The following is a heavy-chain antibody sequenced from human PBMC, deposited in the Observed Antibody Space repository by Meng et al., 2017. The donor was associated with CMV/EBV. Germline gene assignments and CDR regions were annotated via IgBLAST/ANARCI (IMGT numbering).Heavy chain of an antibody. CDR2: IRNDESDK. CDR3: AKDDPVFHY. Sequence: GEVVDAGGGVGQPGGSLVLSCAASGFTFSSYGMHWVRQAPGKGPEWVAFIRNDESDKYYGDSVKGRFTISRDTSKNTVDLQMNSLRTEDTAVYYCAKDDPVFHYWGQGTLVTVSS. V-gene: IGHV3-30*02. J-gene: IGHJ4*02. CDR1: GFTFSSYG.